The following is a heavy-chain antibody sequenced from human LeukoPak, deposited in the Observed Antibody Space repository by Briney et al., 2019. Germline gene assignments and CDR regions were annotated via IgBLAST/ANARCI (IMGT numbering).Heavy chain of an antibody. CDR3: ASYYDSSGYLGY. D-gene: IGHD3-22*01. V-gene: IGHV1-8*01. CDR2: MNPNSGNT. CDR1: GYTFTSYD. Sequence: ASVKVSCKASGYTFTSYDINWVRQATGQGLEWMGWMNPNSGNTGYAQKFQGRVTMTRNTSISTAYMELSSLRSEDTAVYYCASYYDSSGYLGYXGQGTLVTVSS. J-gene: IGHJ4*01.